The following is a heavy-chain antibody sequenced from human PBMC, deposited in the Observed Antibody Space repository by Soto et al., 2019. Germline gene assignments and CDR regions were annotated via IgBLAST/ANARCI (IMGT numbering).Heavy chain of an antibody. V-gene: IGHV1-8*01. J-gene: IGHJ6*02. Sequence: QVQLVQSGAEVKKPGASVKVSCKASGYTFTSYDVNWVRQATGQGLEWMGWMNPNSGNTGYAQKFQGRVTMTRNTSISTAYMELSSLRSEDRAVYYCARSPVLRVLDGLSPAEGHGMDVWGQGTTVTVSS. CDR1: GYTFTSYD. CDR2: MNPNSGNT. CDR3: ARSPVLRVLDGLSPAEGHGMDV. D-gene: IGHD3-3*01.